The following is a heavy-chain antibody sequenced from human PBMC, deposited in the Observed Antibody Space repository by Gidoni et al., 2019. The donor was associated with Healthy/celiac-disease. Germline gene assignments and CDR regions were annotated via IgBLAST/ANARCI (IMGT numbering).Heavy chain of an antibody. CDR2: ISSSGSTI. J-gene: IGHJ3*02. CDR3: ARDTSSWGGALEI. D-gene: IGHD2-21*01. Sequence: LVESGGGLVKPGGSLRLSCAASGFTFSDYYMRWLRQAPGKGLEWVSYISSSGSTIYYADSVKGRFTIARDNAKNSRYLQRNSLRAEDTAVYYCARDTSSWGGALEIWGQGTMVTVSS. CDR1: GFTFSDYY. V-gene: IGHV3-11*01.